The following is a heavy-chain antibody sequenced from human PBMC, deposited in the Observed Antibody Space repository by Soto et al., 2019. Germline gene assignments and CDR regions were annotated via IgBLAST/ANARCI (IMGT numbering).Heavy chain of an antibody. V-gene: IGHV3-23*01. J-gene: IGHJ3*02. CDR2: ILVGGSP. Sequence: GGTLRLSCAVSGFICSSYDMSWVRQAPGKGLEWVSTILVGGSPHYEDSVKGRFTISRDTSKNTVYLQMNSLTAGDTAVYYCAKATATSGGAFEIYGQGAMVTVSS. CDR1: GFICSSYD. D-gene: IGHD1-1*01. CDR3: AKATATSGGAFEI.